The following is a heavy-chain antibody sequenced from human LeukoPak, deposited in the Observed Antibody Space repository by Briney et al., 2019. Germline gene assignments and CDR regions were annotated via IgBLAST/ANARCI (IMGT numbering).Heavy chain of an antibody. V-gene: IGHV3-48*04. J-gene: IGHJ4*02. CDR2: ISSSGSTI. CDR3: ARDYLSLGVWGSYRLHSFDY. D-gene: IGHD3-16*02. Sequence: GGSLRLSCAASGFTFSSYGMSWVRQAPGKGLEWVSYISSSGSTIYYADSVKGRFTISRDNAKNSLYLQMNSLRAEDTAVYYCARDYLSLGVWGSYRLHSFDYWGQGTLVTVSS. CDR1: GFTFSSYG.